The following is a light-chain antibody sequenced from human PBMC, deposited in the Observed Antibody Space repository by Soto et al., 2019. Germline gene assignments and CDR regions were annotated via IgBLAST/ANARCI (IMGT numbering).Light chain of an antibody. V-gene: IGKV3-20*01. CDR2: GAS. J-gene: IGKJ2*01. CDR3: QQYGSSPVS. CDR1: QSVSSSY. Sequence: EIVLTHSPGTLSLSPGERATPSCRASQSVSSSYLACYQPKPGQAPRLLIYGASSRATGIPDRFSGSGSGTDFTLTISRLEPEDFAVYYCQQYGSSPVSFGQGTKLEIK.